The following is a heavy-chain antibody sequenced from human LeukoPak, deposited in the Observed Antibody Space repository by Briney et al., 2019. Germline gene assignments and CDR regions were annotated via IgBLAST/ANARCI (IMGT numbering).Heavy chain of an antibody. V-gene: IGHV3-30-3*01. CDR3: ARSLHSSGYYDY. Sequence: GGSLRLSCAASGFTFSSYAMHWVRQAPGKGLEWVAVISYDGSNKYYADSVKGRFTISRDNSENTLHLQMNSLRAEDTAVYYCARSLHSSGYYDYWGQGTLVTVSS. CDR2: ISYDGSNK. J-gene: IGHJ4*02. CDR1: GFTFSSYA. D-gene: IGHD3-22*01.